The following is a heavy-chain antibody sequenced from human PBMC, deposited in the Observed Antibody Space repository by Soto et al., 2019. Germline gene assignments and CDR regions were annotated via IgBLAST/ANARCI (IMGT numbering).Heavy chain of an antibody. J-gene: IGHJ4*02. CDR2: IWYDGSNK. Sequence: GGSLRLSCAASGFTFSSYGMHWVRQAPGKGLEWVAVIWYDGSNKYYADSVKGRFTISRDNSKNTLYLQMNSLRAEDTAVYYCARDLDSSGWYGQYDYWGQGTLVTVSS. CDR3: ARDLDSSGWYGQYDY. V-gene: IGHV3-33*01. D-gene: IGHD6-19*01. CDR1: GFTFSSYG.